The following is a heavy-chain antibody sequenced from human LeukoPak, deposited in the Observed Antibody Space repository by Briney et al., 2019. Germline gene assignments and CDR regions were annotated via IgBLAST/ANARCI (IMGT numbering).Heavy chain of an antibody. CDR1: GGSFSGYY. Sequence: SETLSLTCAVYGGSFSGYYWSWIRQPPGKGLEWIGEINHSGSTNYNPSLKSRVTISVDTSKNQFSLKLSSVIAADTAVYYCARGRRATHYYGSGREHVTLYYYGMDVWGQGTTVTVSS. V-gene: IGHV4-34*01. J-gene: IGHJ6*02. CDR2: INHSGST. D-gene: IGHD3-10*01. CDR3: ARGRRATHYYGSGREHVTLYYYGMDV.